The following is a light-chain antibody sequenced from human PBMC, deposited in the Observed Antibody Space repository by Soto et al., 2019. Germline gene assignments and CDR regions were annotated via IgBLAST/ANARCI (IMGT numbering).Light chain of an antibody. CDR3: QQSYSNPPIT. CDR1: QSINNY. V-gene: IGKV1-39*01. Sequence: DIQVTQSPSSLSASVGDRVTITCRASQSINNYLNWYQQKPGKAPKLLIYAASSLQSGVPSRFRGSASGTDVTLTITSLQPEDFATYYCQQSYSNPPITFGQGTRREI. J-gene: IGKJ5*01. CDR2: AAS.